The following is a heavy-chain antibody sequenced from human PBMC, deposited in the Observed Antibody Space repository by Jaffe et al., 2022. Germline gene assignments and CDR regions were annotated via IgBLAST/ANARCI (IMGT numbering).Heavy chain of an antibody. Sequence: EVQLVESGGGLVQPGGSLKLSCAASGFTFSGSAMHWVRQASGKGLEWVGRIRSKANSYATAYAASVKGRFTISRDDSKNTAYLQMNSLKTEDTAVYYCTRHVGTVEMARDDAFDIWGQGTMVTVSS. CDR1: GFTFSGSA. CDR2: IRSKANSYAT. CDR3: TRHVGTVEMARDDAFDI. V-gene: IGHV3-73*02. D-gene: IGHD5-12*01. J-gene: IGHJ3*02.